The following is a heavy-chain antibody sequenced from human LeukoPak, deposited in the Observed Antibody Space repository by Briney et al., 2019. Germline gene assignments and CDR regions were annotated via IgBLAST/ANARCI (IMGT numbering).Heavy chain of an antibody. V-gene: IGHV3-74*01. J-gene: IGHJ4*02. D-gene: IGHD4-17*01. Sequence: GGSLRLSCAASGFTFSSSWMYWVRQAPGKGLVWVSRINSDESITTYADSVKGRFTISRDNSKNTLYLQMNSLRAEDTAVYYCAKDEDYGDYVLSYWGQGTLVTVSS. CDR1: GFTFSSSW. CDR3: AKDEDYGDYVLSY. CDR2: INSDESIT.